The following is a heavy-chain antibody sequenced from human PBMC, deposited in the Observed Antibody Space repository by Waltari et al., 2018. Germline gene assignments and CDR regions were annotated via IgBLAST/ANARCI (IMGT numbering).Heavy chain of an antibody. CDR3: ARHYYDSSGYYLGVDYYYYMDV. J-gene: IGHJ6*03. V-gene: IGHV4-4*07. D-gene: IGHD3-22*01. CDR1: GGSISSYY. CDR2: IYTSGST. Sequence: QVQLQESGPGLVKPSETLSLTCTVSGGSISSYYWSWIRQPAGKGLEWIGRIYTSGSTNYNPSLKSRVTMSVDTSKNQFSRKLSSVTAADTAVYYCARHYYDSSGYYLGVDYYYYMDVWGKGNTGHRLL.